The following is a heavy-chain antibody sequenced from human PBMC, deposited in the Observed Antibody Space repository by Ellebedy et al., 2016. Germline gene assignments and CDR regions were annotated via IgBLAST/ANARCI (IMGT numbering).Heavy chain of an antibody. Sequence: ASVKVSCKASGYTFTSYAMHWVRQAPGQRLEWMGWINAGNGNTKYSQKFQGRVTITRDTSASTAYMELSSLRSEDTAVYYCAGIPGIAAAASRYGMDVWGQGTTVTVSS. CDR1: GYTFTSYA. CDR2: INAGNGNT. D-gene: IGHD6-13*01. J-gene: IGHJ6*02. CDR3: AGIPGIAAAASRYGMDV. V-gene: IGHV1-3*01.